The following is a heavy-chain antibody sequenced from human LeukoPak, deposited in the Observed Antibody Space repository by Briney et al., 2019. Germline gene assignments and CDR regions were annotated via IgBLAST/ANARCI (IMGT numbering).Heavy chain of an antibody. Sequence: GASVKVSCKASGYTFTSYGISWVRQAPGQGLEWMGWISAYNGDTKYAQKFLGRVTMTMDTSTNTVYMELMSLRYDDTAMYYCARIRNYHLQEAVDIWGQGTMVTVSS. D-gene: IGHD4-11*01. V-gene: IGHV1-18*01. CDR3: ARIRNYHLQEAVDI. J-gene: IGHJ3*02. CDR1: GYTFTSYG. CDR2: ISAYNGDT.